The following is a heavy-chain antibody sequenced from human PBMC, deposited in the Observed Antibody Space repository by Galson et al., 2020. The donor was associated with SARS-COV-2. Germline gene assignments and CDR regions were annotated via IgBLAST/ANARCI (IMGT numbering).Heavy chain of an antibody. CDR3: AQGGWITMIGGALTYFDY. CDR1: GGTFSSYA. CDR2: IIPIFGTA. D-gene: IGHD3-22*01. J-gene: IGHJ4*02. Sequence: SVKVSCKASGGTFSSYAISWVRQAPGQGLEWMGGIIPIFGTATYAQKFQGRVTITADESTSTAYMELSSLRSEDTAVYYCAQGGWITMIGGALTYFDYWGQGTLVTVSS. V-gene: IGHV1-69*13.